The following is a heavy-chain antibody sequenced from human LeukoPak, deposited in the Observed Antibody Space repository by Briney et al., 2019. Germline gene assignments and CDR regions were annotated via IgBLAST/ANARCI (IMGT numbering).Heavy chain of an antibody. CDR2: IYPGDSDT. V-gene: IGHV5-51*01. Sequence: GESLKISCKGSGYSFTSYWIGWVRQMPGKGLEWMGIIYPGDSDTRYSPSFQGQVTISADKSISTAYLQWSSLKASDTAMYYCASRITMVRGAPDAFDIWGQGTMVTVSS. CDR3: ASRITMVRGAPDAFDI. J-gene: IGHJ3*02. CDR1: GYSFTSYW. D-gene: IGHD3-10*01.